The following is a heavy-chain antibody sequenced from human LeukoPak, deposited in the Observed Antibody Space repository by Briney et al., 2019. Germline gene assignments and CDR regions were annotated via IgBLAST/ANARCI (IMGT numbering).Heavy chain of an antibody. CDR3: ARGAVAATFDY. Sequence: SETLSLTCTVSGGSISSYSCSWIRQPPGKGLEWIGYIYYSGGTNYNPSLKSRVTISVDTSKNQFSLKLSSVTAADTAVYYCARGAVAATFDYWGQGTLVTVSS. CDR2: IYYSGGT. CDR1: GGSISSYS. V-gene: IGHV4-59*01. J-gene: IGHJ4*02. D-gene: IGHD6-19*01.